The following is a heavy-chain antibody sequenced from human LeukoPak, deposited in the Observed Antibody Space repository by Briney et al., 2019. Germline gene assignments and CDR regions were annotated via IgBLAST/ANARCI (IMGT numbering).Heavy chain of an antibody. V-gene: IGHV4-34*01. D-gene: IGHD1-7*01. CDR2: SNHFGST. J-gene: IGHJ6*02. Sequence: SETLSLTCAVSGESFSGYFWTWIRQPPGKGLEWIGESNHFGSTDYNPSLKSRVTISVDTSKKQFSLNVRSVTDADTAVYFCARGRLQLRSFPLPYNHYAIDVWGQGTTVTVSS. CDR1: GESFSGYF. CDR3: ARGRLQLRSFPLPYNHYAIDV.